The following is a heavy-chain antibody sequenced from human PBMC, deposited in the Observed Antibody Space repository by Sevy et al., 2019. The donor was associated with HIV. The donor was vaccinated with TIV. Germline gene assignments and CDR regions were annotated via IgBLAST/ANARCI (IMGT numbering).Heavy chain of an antibody. CDR1: GFTFSKYS. CDR2: LSFGCGEI. J-gene: IGHJ4*02. V-gene: IGHV3-23*01. D-gene: IGHD3-16*01. CDR3: AREGGNKPHDY. Sequence: GGSLRLSCAASGFTFSKYSMSWVRQPPGKGLEWVSTLSFGCGEINHADSVKGRFTISRDNSKNSLYLQMNNLRVEDHAGYYCAREGGNKPHDYWGQGTLVTVSS.